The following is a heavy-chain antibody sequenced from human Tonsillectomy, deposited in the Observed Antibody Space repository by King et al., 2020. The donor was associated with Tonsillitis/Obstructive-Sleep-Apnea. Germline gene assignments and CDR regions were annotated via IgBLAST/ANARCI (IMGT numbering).Heavy chain of an antibody. CDR3: ARFYGGNSLYFDP. Sequence: VQLQQSGPGLVKPSETLSLTCSVSGDSINSFYWSWIRQPPGEGLEWIGYIYYRGNTYYSPSLKSRVTISVDTSKNQFSLKLNSVTAADTAVYYCARFYGGNSLYFDPWGQGSLVTVSS. V-gene: IGHV4-59*01. CDR2: IYYRGNT. D-gene: IGHD4-23*01. CDR1: GDSINSFY. J-gene: IGHJ4*02.